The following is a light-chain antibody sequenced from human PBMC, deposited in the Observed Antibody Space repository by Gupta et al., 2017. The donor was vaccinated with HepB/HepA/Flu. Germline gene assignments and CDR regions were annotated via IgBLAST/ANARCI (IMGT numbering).Light chain of an antibody. V-gene: IGKV3-15*01. Sequence: EILLSQSPATLSVSPGECATFSCRASQSVSSNFAWYQQKPGQAPRLLIYGSSTRASGIPARFSGSGSGTEFTLNISRLQSEDFAVYYCKQYNNWPQTFGQGTKVEI. J-gene: IGKJ1*01. CDR2: GSS. CDR3: KQYNNWPQT. CDR1: QSVSSN.